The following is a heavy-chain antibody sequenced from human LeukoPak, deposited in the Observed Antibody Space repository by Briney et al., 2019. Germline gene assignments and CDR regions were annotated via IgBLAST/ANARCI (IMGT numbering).Heavy chain of an antibody. V-gene: IGHV3-49*04. J-gene: IGHJ5*02. Sequence: GGSLRLSCTGSGFNFGDYAMSWVRQAPGKGLEWVGFIRNKFYGGTTESAASVEGRFTISRDDSKSVAYLQMNSLKTEDTAMYYCTRDRSTWSTWGQGTLVTVSS. CDR2: IRNKFYGGTT. D-gene: IGHD6-13*01. CDR3: TRDRSTWST. CDR1: GFNFGDYA.